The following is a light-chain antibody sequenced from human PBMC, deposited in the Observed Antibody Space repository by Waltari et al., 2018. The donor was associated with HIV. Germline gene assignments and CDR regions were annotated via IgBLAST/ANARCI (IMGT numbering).Light chain of an antibody. CDR3: QTWGAGILV. V-gene: IGLV4-69*01. CDR2: LNSDGSH. CDR1: GGHSNYA. J-gene: IGLJ3*02. Sequence: QLVLTQSPSASASLGASVKLTCTLSGGHSNYAIAWHQQQPEKGPRYLMKLNSDGSHSKGDGTPGRFSGSSSRPGRYLTISSLRSEDEGYYYCQTWGAGILVFGGGTKLTVL.